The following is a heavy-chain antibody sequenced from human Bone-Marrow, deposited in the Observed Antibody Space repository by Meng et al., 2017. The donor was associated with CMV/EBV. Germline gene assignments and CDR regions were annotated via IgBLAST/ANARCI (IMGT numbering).Heavy chain of an antibody. CDR1: GFTFSDYY. J-gene: IGHJ4*02. CDR3: ARDDDKWEFGDNWNYPH. Sequence: GGSLRLSCAAAGFTFSDYYMSWIRQAPGKGLEWVSYISSSGSTIYYVDSVKGRFTVSRDNVENSLYLQMSSLRVEDTAVYYCARDDDKWEFGDNWNYPHWGQGILVAVSS. V-gene: IGHV3-11*04. D-gene: IGHD1-7*01. CDR2: ISSSGSTI.